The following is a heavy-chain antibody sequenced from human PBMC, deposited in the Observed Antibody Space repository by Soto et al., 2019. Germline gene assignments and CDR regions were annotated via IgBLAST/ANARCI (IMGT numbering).Heavy chain of an antibody. D-gene: IGHD1-26*01. Sequence: EVQLVESGGGLVQPGRSLRLSCAASGFTFDDYAMHWVRQAPGKGLEWVSGISWNSGSIGYADSVKGRFTISRDNAKNTLYLQMDSLRTEDTALYYCARDVESGSSQYYYYFYGMDVWGQGTTVTVSS. J-gene: IGHJ6*02. CDR3: ARDVESGSSQYYYYFYGMDV. V-gene: IGHV3-9*01. CDR2: ISWNSGSI. CDR1: GFTFDDYA.